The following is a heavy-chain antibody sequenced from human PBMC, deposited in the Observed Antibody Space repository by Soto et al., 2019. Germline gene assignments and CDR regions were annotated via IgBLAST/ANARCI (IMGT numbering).Heavy chain of an antibody. CDR3: ARDNWNSSFDY. J-gene: IGHJ4*02. CDR1: GGSISSYY. CDR2: IYYSGST. V-gene: IGHV4-59*01. D-gene: IGHD1-1*01. Sequence: SETLSLTCTVSGGSISSYYWSWIRQPPGKGLEWIGYIYYSGSTNYNPSLKSRVTISVDTSKNQFSLKLSSVTAADTAVYYCARDNWNSSFDYWGQGTLVTVSS.